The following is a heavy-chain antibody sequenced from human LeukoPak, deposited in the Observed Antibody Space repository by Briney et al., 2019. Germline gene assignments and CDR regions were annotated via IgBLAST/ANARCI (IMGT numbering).Heavy chain of an antibody. J-gene: IGHJ5*02. CDR3: TTDGYCSGGSCYQNWFDP. D-gene: IGHD2-15*01. CDR2: IKSKTDGGTT. CDR1: GFTFSNAW. Sequence: PGGSLRLSRAASGFTFSNAWMSWVPQAPGKGLEWVGRIKSKTDGGTTDYAAPVKGRFTISRDDSKNTLYLQMNSLKTEDTAVYYCTTDGYCSGGSCYQNWFDPWGQGTLVTVSS. V-gene: IGHV3-15*01.